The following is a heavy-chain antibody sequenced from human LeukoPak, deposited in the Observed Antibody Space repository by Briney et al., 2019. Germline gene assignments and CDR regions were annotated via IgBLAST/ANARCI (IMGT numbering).Heavy chain of an antibody. CDR2: ISSSSSYI. J-gene: IGHJ6*03. CDR1: GFTFSSYQ. Sequence: GGSLRLSCAASGFTFSSYQMNWVRHAPGKGLEWVSSISSSSSYIYYADSVKGRLTISRHNAKHSLCLKMYSLRAEDTAVYYIATLTPKYYDILTGYYYGYFYYYMDVWGKGTTVTISS. V-gene: IGHV3-21*01. CDR3: ATLTPKYYDILTGYYYGYFYYYMDV. D-gene: IGHD3-9*01.